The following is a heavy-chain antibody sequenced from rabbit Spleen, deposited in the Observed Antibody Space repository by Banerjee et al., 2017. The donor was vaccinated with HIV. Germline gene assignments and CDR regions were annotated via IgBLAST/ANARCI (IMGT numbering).Heavy chain of an antibody. CDR3: ARDTSSSFSSYGMDL. D-gene: IGHD1-1*01. CDR1: GFSFSSNW. J-gene: IGHJ6*01. CDR2: IDTNDGDT. V-gene: IGHV1S45*01. Sequence: QEQLVESGGGLVQPGGTLTLTCTVSGFSFSSNWICWVRQAPGKGLEWIACIDTNDGDTDYANWPKGRFTVSKTSSTTVTLQMTRLTAADTATYFCARDTSSSFSSYGMDLWGPGTLVTVS.